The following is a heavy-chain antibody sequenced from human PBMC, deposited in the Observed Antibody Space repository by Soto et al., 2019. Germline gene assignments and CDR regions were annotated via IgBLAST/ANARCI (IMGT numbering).Heavy chain of an antibody. Sequence: EVQLVESGGGLVQPGRSLRLSCAASGFTFDDYAMHWVRQAPGKGLEWVSGISWNSGSIGYADSVKGRFTISRDNAKNSLYLQMNSLRAEDTALYYCAKGARREQLFSMRGYYYYMDVWGKGTTVTVSS. V-gene: IGHV3-9*01. CDR2: ISWNSGSI. J-gene: IGHJ6*03. D-gene: IGHD6-6*01. CDR3: AKGARREQLFSMRGYYYYMDV. CDR1: GFTFDDYA.